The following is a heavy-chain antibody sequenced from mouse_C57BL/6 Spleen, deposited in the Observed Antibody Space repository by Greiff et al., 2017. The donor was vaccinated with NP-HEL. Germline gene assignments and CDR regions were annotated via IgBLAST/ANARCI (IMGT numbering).Heavy chain of an antibody. CDR2: IDPNSGGT. J-gene: IGHJ4*01. Sequence: QVQLQQPGAELVKPGASVKLSCKASGYTFTSYWMHWVKQRPGRGLEWIGRIDPNSGGTKYNEKFKSKATLTVDKPSSTAYMQLSSLTSEDSAVYYCARWDFFYDYDHYAMDYWGQGTSVTVSS. V-gene: IGHV1-72*01. D-gene: IGHD2-4*01. CDR1: GYTFTSYW. CDR3: ARWDFFYDYDHYAMDY.